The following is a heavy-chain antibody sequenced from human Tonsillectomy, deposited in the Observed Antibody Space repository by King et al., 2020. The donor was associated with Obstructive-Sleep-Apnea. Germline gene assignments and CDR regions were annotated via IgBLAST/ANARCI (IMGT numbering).Heavy chain of an antibody. CDR1: GFTFRSYG. J-gene: IGHJ3*01. CDR3: ARDQLAAAGTGTAFDF. V-gene: IGHV3-30*03. Sequence: QKQLVQSGGGVVQPGRSLRLSCAASGFTFRSYGMHWVRQAPGKGLEWVAVISYDGSNKYYADSVKGRFTISRDNSKNTLYLQMGSLRAEDTAVYYCARDQLAAAGTGTAFDFWGQGTMVTVSS. D-gene: IGHD6-13*01. CDR2: ISYDGSNK.